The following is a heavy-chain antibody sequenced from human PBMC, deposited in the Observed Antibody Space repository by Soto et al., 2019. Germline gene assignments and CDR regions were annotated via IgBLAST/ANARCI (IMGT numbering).Heavy chain of an antibody. Sequence: SETLSLTCTASGDPITSYFWSWIRQPAGKGLEWIGHLFPGGTTSFNTSLESRVSMSIDTSKNQFSLTLISVTAADTAMYYCARTLSGFSYGSRQFYFDYWGQGSLVTVSS. CDR3: ARTLSGFSYGSRQFYFDY. CDR2: LFPGGTT. D-gene: IGHD5-18*01. J-gene: IGHJ4*02. V-gene: IGHV4-4*07. CDR1: GDPITSYF.